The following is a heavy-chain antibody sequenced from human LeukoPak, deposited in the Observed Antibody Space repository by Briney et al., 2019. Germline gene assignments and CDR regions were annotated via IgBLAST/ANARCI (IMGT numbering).Heavy chain of an antibody. CDR3: ARLACSGGSCYSFPHYYGLDV. CDR1: GFTFDDYA. CDR2: ISYDGINK. V-gene: IGHV3-30-3*01. Sequence: QPGRSLRLSCAASGFTFDDYAMHWVRQAPGKGLEWVAVISYDGINKYYADSVKGRFTISRDNSKNTLYVQMNSLRAEDTAVYYCARLACSGGSCYSFPHYYGLDVWGHGTTVTVSS. J-gene: IGHJ6*02. D-gene: IGHD2-15*01.